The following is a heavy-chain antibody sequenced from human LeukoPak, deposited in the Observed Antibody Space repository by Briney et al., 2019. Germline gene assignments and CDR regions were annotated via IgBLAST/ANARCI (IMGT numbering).Heavy chain of an antibody. CDR1: GFTFSSYA. J-gene: IGHJ6*03. V-gene: IGHV3-23*01. Sequence: GGSLRLSCAASGFTFSSYAMSWVRQAPGKGLEWVSAISGSGGGTYYADSVKGRFTISRDNSKNTLYLQMNSLRAEDTALYYCAKDTWEFAPDYYYYMDVWGKGTTVTVSS. CDR3: AKDTWEFAPDYYYYMDV. D-gene: IGHD1-26*01. CDR2: ISGSGGGT.